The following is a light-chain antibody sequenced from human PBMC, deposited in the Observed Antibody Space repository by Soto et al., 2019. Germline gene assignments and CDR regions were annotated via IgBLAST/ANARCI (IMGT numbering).Light chain of an antibody. CDR2: DVS. V-gene: IGLV2-11*01. CDR1: SSDVGAYNH. Sequence: QSALTQPRSVSESPGQSVTISCTGTSSDVGAYNHVSWYQQHPGKAPKVMIYDVSKRPSGVPDRFSGSKSGNTASLTISGLQAEDEADYYCCSYAGSYTPRVVFGGGTKVTVL. CDR3: CSYAGSYTPRVV. J-gene: IGLJ2*01.